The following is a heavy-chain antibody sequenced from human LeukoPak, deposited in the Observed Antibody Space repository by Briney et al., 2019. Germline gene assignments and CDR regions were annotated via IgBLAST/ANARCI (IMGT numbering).Heavy chain of an antibody. CDR2: ISYDGSNK. Sequence: GGSLRLSCAASGFTFSSYGMHWVRQAPGKGLEWVAVISYDGSNKYYADSVKGRFTISRDNAKNSLYLQMNSLTAEDTAVYYCARDYGVEVAGGYSDYWGQGTLVTVSS. V-gene: IGHV3-30*03. CDR3: ARDYGVEVAGGYSDY. D-gene: IGHD6-19*01. CDR1: GFTFSSYG. J-gene: IGHJ4*02.